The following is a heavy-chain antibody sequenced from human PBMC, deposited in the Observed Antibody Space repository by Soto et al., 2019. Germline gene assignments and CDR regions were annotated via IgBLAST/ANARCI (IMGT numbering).Heavy chain of an antibody. CDR3: ATRSATLFFYGVDF. D-gene: IGHD1-26*01. V-gene: IGHV4-30-4*01. J-gene: IGHJ6*02. Sequence: SETLSLTCTVSGGSITGGNYFLTWIRQSPGMGLEWIGYISYSGTYYNPSLKSRLTISIDTSKNQLALKVRSVTAADTVVYYCATRSATLFFYGVDFWGQGTTVTVSS. CDR2: ISYSGT. CDR1: GGSITGGNYF.